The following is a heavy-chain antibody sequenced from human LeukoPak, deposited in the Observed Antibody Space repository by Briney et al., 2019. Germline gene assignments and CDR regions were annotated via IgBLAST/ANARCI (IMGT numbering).Heavy chain of an antibody. D-gene: IGHD6-19*01. Sequence: GGSLRLSCAASGFTFSSYWMSWVRQAPGKGLEWVANIKQDGSEKYYVDSVKGRFTISRDNAKNSLYLQMNSLRAEDTAVYYCARDVSCGWYCNWFDPWGQGTLATVSS. J-gene: IGHJ5*02. CDR2: IKQDGSEK. CDR3: ARDVSCGWYCNWFDP. CDR1: GFTFSSYW. V-gene: IGHV3-7*01.